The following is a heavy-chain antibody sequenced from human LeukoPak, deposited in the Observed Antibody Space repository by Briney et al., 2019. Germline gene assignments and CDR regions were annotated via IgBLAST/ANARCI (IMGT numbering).Heavy chain of an antibody. J-gene: IGHJ4*02. CDR2: INPDGRHI. CDR1: GFTFSGNW. Sequence: GGPLRLSCEASGFTFSGNWMSWVRQAPGKGLEWVASINPDGRHIFYVDSVKGRFTISRDNTKSSLYLQMNSLGAEDTAMYFCAKLLGTSTTYDSWGQGTRVTVSS. CDR3: AKLLGTSTTYDS. V-gene: IGHV3-7*01. D-gene: IGHD2/OR15-2a*01.